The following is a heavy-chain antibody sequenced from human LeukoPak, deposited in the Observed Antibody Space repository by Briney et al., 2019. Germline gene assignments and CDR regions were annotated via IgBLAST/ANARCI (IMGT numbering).Heavy chain of an antibody. Sequence: GGSLSLSCVGSGFTFSNYWMNWVRQAPGKGLEWVANIKGSDKGHVDSVKGRFSVSRDDARNSLYLQMDSLRAEDTAVYYCARDVDWNYDLWGQGTVVRVSS. V-gene: IGHV3-7*01. J-gene: IGHJ4*02. CDR2: IKGSDK. CDR3: ARDVDWNYDL. CDR1: GFTFSNYW. D-gene: IGHD1-7*01.